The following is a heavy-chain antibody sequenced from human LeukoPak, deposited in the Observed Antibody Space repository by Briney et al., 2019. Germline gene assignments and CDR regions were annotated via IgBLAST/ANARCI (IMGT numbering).Heavy chain of an antibody. D-gene: IGHD3-9*01. CDR2: IRSKANSYAT. J-gene: IGHJ6*03. CDR1: GFTFSGSA. Sequence: QTGGSLRLSCAASGFTFSGSAMHWVRQASGKGLEWVGRIRSKANSYATLYAASVKGRFTISRDDSKNTAYLQMNSLKTEDTAVYYCTRTSDILTGYTPREAYYYYYHMDVWGKGTTVTISS. CDR3: TRTSDILTGYTPREAYYYYYHMDV. V-gene: IGHV3-73*01.